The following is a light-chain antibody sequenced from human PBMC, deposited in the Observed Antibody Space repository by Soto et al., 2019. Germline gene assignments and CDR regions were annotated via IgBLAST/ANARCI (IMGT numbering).Light chain of an antibody. CDR1: STNIWVGYG. J-gene: IGLJ1*01. CDR2: GNS. V-gene: IGLV1-40*01. CDR3: QFFISALSARYV. Sequence: SALTQPASVSGAPGQRVSISCTGNSTNIWVGYGVHWYQQRAGTALKLIIVGNSIAPSGVPERFSAATSGSSGGLGITALQADDEGDYYCQFFISALSARYVFGTGTKVTVL.